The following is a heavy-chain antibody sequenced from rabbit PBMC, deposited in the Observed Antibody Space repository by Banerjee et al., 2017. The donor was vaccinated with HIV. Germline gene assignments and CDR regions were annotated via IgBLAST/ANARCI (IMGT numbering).Heavy chain of an antibody. CDR2: IVADSSGST. CDR3: ARAGGFEKYFNL. J-gene: IGHJ4*01. CDR1: GFDFNSYYM. V-gene: IGHV1S45*01. D-gene: IGHD1-1*01. Sequence: QEQLKESGGGLVQPGGSLKLSCKTSGFDFNSYYMNWLRQAPGKGLVWIGCIVADSSGSTYYASWAKGRFTISKTSSTTVTLQMTSLTAADTATYFCARAGGFEKYFNLWGPGTLVTVS.